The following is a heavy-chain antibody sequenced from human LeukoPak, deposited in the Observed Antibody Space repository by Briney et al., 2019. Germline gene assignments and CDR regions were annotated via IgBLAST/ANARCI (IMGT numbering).Heavy chain of an antibody. D-gene: IGHD6-13*01. V-gene: IGHV1-2*02. J-gene: IGHJ4*02. CDR3: ARVGALSSSWYWVY. CDR2: INPNSGGT. CDR1: GYTFTGYY. Sequence: ASVKVSCKASGYTFTGYYMHWVRQAPGQGLEWMGWINPNSGGTNYAQKFQGRVTMTRDTSISTAYMELSRLRSDDTAVYYCARVGALSSSWYWVYWGQGTLVTVSS.